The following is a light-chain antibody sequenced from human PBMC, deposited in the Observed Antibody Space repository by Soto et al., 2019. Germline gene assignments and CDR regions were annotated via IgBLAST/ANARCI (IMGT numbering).Light chain of an antibody. CDR1: QTIANNY. V-gene: IGKV3-20*01. Sequence: EVALTQSPGTLSLSPGARATLSCKPSQTIANNYLTWYPQKSGQAPRVLIYDASTRATGIPDRFSGSGSGTDFTLTISRLEPEDFAVYYCQQYGTSPWTFGQGTKVDIK. CDR3: QQYGTSPWT. CDR2: DAS. J-gene: IGKJ1*01.